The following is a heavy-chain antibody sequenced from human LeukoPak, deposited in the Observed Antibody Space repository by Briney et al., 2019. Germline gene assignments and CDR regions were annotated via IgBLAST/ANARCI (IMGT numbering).Heavy chain of an antibody. D-gene: IGHD4-23*01. CDR2: ISGSGGST. V-gene: IGHV3-23*01. Sequence: GGSLRLSCAASGFTFSSYAMSWVRQAPGKGLEWVSAISGSGGSTYYADSVKGRFTISRDNSKNTPYLQMNSLRAEDTAVYYCAKDGGNSVPPYYFDYWGQGALVTVSS. J-gene: IGHJ4*02. CDR3: AKDGGNSVPPYYFDY. CDR1: GFTFSSYA.